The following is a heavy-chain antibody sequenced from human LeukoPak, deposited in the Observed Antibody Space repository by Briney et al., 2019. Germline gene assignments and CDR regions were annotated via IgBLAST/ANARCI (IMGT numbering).Heavy chain of an antibody. CDR2: ISGLAAHI. J-gene: IGHJ4*02. D-gene: IGHD3-16*01. Sequence: GGSLRLSCSASGFTFSDYDMNWVRRAPGKGLEWVSSISGLAAHIYYGDSVKGRFSISRDNAKNSAYLQMNSLGVEDTAIYYCGRVFPHLRTSSAGDLWGQGILVTVSS. V-gene: IGHV3-69-1*02. CDR3: GRVFPHLRTSSAGDL. CDR1: GFTFSDYD.